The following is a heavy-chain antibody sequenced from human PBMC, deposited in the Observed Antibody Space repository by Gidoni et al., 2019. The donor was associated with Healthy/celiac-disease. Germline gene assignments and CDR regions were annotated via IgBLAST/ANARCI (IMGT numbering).Heavy chain of an antibody. Sequence: QVQLQESGPGLVKPSETLSVTCTVSDGSISSFYWSWIRQPPGKGLEWIGSIYYSGSTNYNPSLKSRVTISVDTSKNQFSLKVTSVTAADTAVYYCARSAYSSSWYRVWFDPWGQGTLVTVSS. CDR3: ARSAYSSSWYRVWFDP. CDR1: DGSISSFY. V-gene: IGHV4-59*01. CDR2: IYYSGST. D-gene: IGHD6-13*01. J-gene: IGHJ5*02.